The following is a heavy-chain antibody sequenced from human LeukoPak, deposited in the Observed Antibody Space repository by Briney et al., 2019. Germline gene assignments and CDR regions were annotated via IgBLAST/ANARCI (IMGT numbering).Heavy chain of an antibody. CDR1: GFTFSNYA. J-gene: IGHJ3*02. CDR2: ISDDGSIE. D-gene: IGHD3-22*01. CDR3: VRDQRRGYYDSSGYYYNPPADTFDI. Sequence: GRSLRLSCAASGFTFSNYALNWVRQAPGKGLEWVAVISDDGSIEYYADSLRGRFTISRDNSKNTVFLRMSSLRVEDTAVYYCVRDQRRGYYDSSGYYYNPPADTFDIWGQGTMVTVSS. V-gene: IGHV3-30-3*01.